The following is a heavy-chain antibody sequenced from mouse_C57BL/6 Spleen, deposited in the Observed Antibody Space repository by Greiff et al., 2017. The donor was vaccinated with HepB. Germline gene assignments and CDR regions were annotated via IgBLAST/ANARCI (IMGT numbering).Heavy chain of an antibody. CDR2: IYPGDGDT. CDR1: GYAFSSSW. V-gene: IGHV1-82*01. Sequence: QVQLQQSGPELVKPGASVKISCKASGYAFSSSWMNWVKQRPGKGLEWIGRIYPGDGDTNYNGKFKGKATLTADKSSSTAYMQLSSLTSEDSAVYFCASSRGNYDYWGQGTTLTVSS. CDR3: ASSRGNYDY. D-gene: IGHD2-1*01. J-gene: IGHJ2*01.